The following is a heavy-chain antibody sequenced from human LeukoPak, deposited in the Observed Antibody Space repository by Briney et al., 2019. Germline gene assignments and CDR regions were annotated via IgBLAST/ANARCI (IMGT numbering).Heavy chain of an antibody. Sequence: SETLSLTCTVSGGSISSGDYYWSWVRQPPGKGLEWIGYIYYSGSTYYNPSLNSRVTISVDTSKNQFSLKLSSVTAADTAVYYCARGQLLWFGELSPPNYYGMDVWGQGTTVTVSS. CDR3: ARGQLLWFGELSPPNYYGMDV. J-gene: IGHJ6*02. CDR2: IYYSGST. V-gene: IGHV4-30-4*01. CDR1: GGSISSGDYY. D-gene: IGHD3-10*01.